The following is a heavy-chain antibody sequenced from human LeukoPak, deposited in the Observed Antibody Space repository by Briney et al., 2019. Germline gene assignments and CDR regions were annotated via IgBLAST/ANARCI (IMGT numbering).Heavy chain of an antibody. Sequence: SETLSLTCTVSGGSICSYYWSWMRQPAGKALEWIGRIYPSGSTNYNPSLKSRVTMSVDTSQNQFSLKMTSVTAADTAVYYCARGASTTWPGNFDYWGQGTLVTVSS. D-gene: IGHD1-14*01. CDR3: ARGASTTWPGNFDY. CDR2: IYPSGST. V-gene: IGHV4-4*07. CDR1: GGSICSYY. J-gene: IGHJ4*02.